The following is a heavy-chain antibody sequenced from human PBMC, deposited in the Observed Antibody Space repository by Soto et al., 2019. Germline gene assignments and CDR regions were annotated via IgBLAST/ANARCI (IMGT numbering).Heavy chain of an antibody. CDR1: GGSISSSSYY. Sequence: SETLSLTCTVSGGSISSSSYYWGWIRQPPGKGLEWIGSIYYSGSTYYNPSLKSRVTISVDTSKNQFSLKLSSVTAADTAVYYCARHPRGSMAARRPKPNWIDPWGQGTLVTVSS. D-gene: IGHD6-6*01. CDR3: ARHPRGSMAARRPKPNWIDP. V-gene: IGHV4-39*01. CDR2: IYYSGST. J-gene: IGHJ5*02.